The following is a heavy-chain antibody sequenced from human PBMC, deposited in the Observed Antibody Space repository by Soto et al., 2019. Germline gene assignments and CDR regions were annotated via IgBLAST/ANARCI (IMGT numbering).Heavy chain of an antibody. CDR1: GGSISSDSW. J-gene: IGHJ3*01. CDR3: AYNPCGGGTCHSSFDV. V-gene: IGHV4-4*02. D-gene: IGHD2-15*01. CDR2: IYHSGAT. Sequence: QVQLQESGPGLVKPSGTLSLTCSVSGGSISSDSWWSWVRQPPGKGLEWFGEIYHSGATHFNPSLKRRDTMSEDRPKNQISLHLRYVTASDTAVYYCAYNPCGGGTCHSSFDVWGQGSMVTVSS.